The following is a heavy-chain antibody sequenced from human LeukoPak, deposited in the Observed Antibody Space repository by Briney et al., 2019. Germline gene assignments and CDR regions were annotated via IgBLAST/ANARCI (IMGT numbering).Heavy chain of an antibody. V-gene: IGHV3-23*01. CDR2: IIAGGGST. CDR3: AKNYYDSGSYYFDY. D-gene: IGHD3-10*01. Sequence: GGSLRLSCAASGFTFSSYAMSWVRQAPGKGLEWVSVIIAGGGSTYYADSVKGRFTISRDNSKNTLYLQMNSLRAEDTAVYYCAKNYYDSGSYYFDYWGQGTLVTVSS. J-gene: IGHJ4*02. CDR1: GFTFSSYA.